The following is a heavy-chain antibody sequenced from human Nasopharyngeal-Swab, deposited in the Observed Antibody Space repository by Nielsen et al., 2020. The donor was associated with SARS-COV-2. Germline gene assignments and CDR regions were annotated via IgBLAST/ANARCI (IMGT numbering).Heavy chain of an antibody. J-gene: IGHJ6*02. CDR2: ISGDSDTT. CDR1: GFTFSNFA. D-gene: IGHD5-12*01. CDR3: AKDRDSGDDSEEYYHYYGMDV. V-gene: IGHV3-23*01. Sequence: GESLKISCAASGFTFSNFAMSWVRQAPGKGLEWVSVISGDSDTTYYADSVRCRFTISRDNSKNTLNLQMSNLRAEDTAIYYCAKDRDSGDDSEEYYHYYGMDVWGQGAPVTVSS.